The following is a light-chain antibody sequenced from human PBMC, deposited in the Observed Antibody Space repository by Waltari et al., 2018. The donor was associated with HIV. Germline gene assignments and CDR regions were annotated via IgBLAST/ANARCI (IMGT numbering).Light chain of an antibody. V-gene: IGLV1-44*01. CDR3: ETWDSSLNAVV. Sequence: QSVLTQPRSASGTPGQGVTISCSGSRANIGSNSVNWYQQFPGEAPKLLIYYNDQRPSGVPDRFSGSKSGTSASRAFSGLQSEDEADYYCETWDSSLNAVVFGGGTKLTVL. J-gene: IGLJ2*01. CDR1: RANIGSNS. CDR2: YND.